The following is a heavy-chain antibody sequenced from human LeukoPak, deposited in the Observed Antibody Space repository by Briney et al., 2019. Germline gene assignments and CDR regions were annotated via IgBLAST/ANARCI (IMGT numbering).Heavy chain of an antibody. CDR2: IHYDGRT. Sequence: SEALSLTCTVSGGSTSGRYWTWIRQPPGKGLEWIGYIHYDGRTNYNPSFKSRVIISLDTSNNQFSLNLKSVTAADTAAYYCARLVNYGYSDYWGQGTLVTVSS. CDR3: ARLVNYGYSDY. D-gene: IGHD3-22*01. J-gene: IGHJ4*02. CDR1: GGSTSGRY. V-gene: IGHV4-59*11.